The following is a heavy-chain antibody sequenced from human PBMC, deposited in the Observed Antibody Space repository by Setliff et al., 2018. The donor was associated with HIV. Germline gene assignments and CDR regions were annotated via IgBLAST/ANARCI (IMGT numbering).Heavy chain of an antibody. J-gene: IGHJ4*02. CDR2: FSSDGSTK. V-gene: IGHV3-30*04. Sequence: GGSLRLSCAVSGFTFSSYTMHWVRQAPGKGLEWVAVFSSDGSTKFYADYVKGRFTISRDNSKNTLYLQMNSLRPDDTAVYYCARQILRGVWLTDYWGQGTLVTVSS. D-gene: IGHD5-12*01. CDR3: ARQILRGVWLTDY. CDR1: GFTFSSYT.